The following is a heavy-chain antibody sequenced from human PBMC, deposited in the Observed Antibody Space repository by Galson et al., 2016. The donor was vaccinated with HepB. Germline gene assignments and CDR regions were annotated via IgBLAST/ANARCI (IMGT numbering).Heavy chain of an antibody. V-gene: IGHV3-20*04. Sequence: SLRLSCAASGFTFEDYGMSWVRQAPGKGLEWVSGINWNGVSTGYADSVKGRFTISRDNAKNSLYLQMNSLRAEDTAFYYCVRDPRDGYKYPFDYWGQGILVTVSS. CDR1: GFTFEDYG. CDR2: INWNGVST. CDR3: VRDPRDGYKYPFDY. J-gene: IGHJ4*02. D-gene: IGHD5-24*01.